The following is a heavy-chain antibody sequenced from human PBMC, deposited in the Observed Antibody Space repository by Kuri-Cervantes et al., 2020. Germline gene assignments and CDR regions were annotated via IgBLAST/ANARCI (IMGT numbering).Heavy chain of an antibody. V-gene: IGHV3-33*08. J-gene: IGHJ4*02. CDR1: GFTFSSYG. CDR3: ATRNDDLWG. CDR2: IWYDGSNK. Sequence: GESLKISCAASGFTFSSYGMHWVRQAPGKGLEWVALIWYDGSNKNYADSVKGRFTISRDNSKNTLYLQMNSLRAEDTAVYYCATRNDDLWGWGQGTLVTVSS. D-gene: IGHD3-3*01.